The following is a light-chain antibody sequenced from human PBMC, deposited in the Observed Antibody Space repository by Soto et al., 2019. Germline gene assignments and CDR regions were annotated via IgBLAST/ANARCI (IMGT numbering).Light chain of an antibody. J-gene: IGKJ5*01. V-gene: IGKV3-11*01. CDR1: QSVSRY. Sequence: EIVLTHSPATLSLSPGEIATLSCRASQSVSRYLAWYQQKPGQAPRLLIYGASTRATGVPARFSGSGSGTDFTLTISSLEPEDFAVYYCHQRSNWPPDTFGHGTRLEIK. CDR2: GAS. CDR3: HQRSNWPPDT.